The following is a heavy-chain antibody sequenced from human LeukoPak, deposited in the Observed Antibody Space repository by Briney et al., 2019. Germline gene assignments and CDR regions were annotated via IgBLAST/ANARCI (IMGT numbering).Heavy chain of an antibody. CDR1: GFTFSSYG. CDR3: AKDYYGSGSYQPYYMDA. CDR2: ISGSGGSP. J-gene: IGHJ6*03. V-gene: IGHV3-23*01. Sequence: AGSLRLSCAASGFTFSSYGMNWVRQAPGKGLEWVSAISGSGGSPYYADSVKGRFTISRDNSKNTLYLQMNSLRAEDTAVYYCAKDYYGSGSYQPYYMDAWGKGTTVTISS. D-gene: IGHD3-10*01.